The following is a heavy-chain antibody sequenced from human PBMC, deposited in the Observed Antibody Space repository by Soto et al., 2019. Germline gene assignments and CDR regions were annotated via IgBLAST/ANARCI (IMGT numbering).Heavy chain of an antibody. D-gene: IGHD3-3*01. Sequence: LRLSCAASGFTFSSYGMSWVRQAPGKGLEWVSGISGSGGSTYYADSVKGRFTISRDNSKNTLYLQMHSLSAEDTAIYYCAKDGTYYDFWSAYYRVWGQGTLVTVSS. CDR1: GFTFSSYG. J-gene: IGHJ4*02. CDR3: AKDGTYYDFWSAYYRV. V-gene: IGHV3-23*01. CDR2: ISGSGGST.